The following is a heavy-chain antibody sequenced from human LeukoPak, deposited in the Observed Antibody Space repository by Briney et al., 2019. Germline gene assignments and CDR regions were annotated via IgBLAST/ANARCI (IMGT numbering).Heavy chain of an antibody. CDR1: GGSFSGYY. D-gene: IGHD5-24*01. J-gene: IGHJ4*02. CDR2: INHSGST. CDR3: ARRYMATSAEDFEY. V-gene: IGHV4-34*01. Sequence: PSETLSLTCAVYGGSFSGYYWSWIRQPPGKGLEWIGEINHSGSTNYNPSLKSRVTISVDTSKNQFSLKLSSVTAADTAVYYCARRYMATSAEDFEYWGQGTLVIVSS.